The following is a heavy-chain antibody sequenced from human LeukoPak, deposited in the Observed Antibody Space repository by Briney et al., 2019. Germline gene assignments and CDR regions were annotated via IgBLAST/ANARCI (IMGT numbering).Heavy chain of an antibody. CDR1: GVTFSSHS. CDR3: SRGHPGKLDY. CDR2: VNSDGSYT. Sequence: QPGGSLRLSCAGSGVTFSSHSMHWVRQAPGKGLVWVSSVNSDGSYTTYADSVKGRFTISRDNAKNTVYLQMHSLRAEDAAVYYCSRGHPGKLDYWGQGTLVTVSS. V-gene: IGHV3-74*01. D-gene: IGHD2-2*01. J-gene: IGHJ4*02.